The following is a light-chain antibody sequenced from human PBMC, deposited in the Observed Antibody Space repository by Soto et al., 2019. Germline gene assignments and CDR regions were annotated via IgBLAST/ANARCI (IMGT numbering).Light chain of an antibody. CDR1: TSNIGNHF. CDR2: EDN. J-gene: IGLJ2*01. CDR3: ATWDTSLSVR. Sequence: QAVVTQPPSVSAAPGQRVTISCSGSTSNIGNHFVSWYRHLPGTAPQLIIYEDNQRPSGIPDRFSGSKSGTTATLGITGLQTGDEADYYCATWDTSLSVRFGGGTQLTVL. V-gene: IGLV1-51*02.